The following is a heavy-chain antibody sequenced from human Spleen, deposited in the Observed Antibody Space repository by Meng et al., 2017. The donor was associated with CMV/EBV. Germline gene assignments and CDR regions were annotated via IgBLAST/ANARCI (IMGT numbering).Heavy chain of an antibody. CDR1: EVSFRGYD. Sequence: GGSLRLSCVDSEVSFRGYDMNWVRQAPGKGLEWVAVISGPGDSTYYADSVKGRFTISRDNSKNTRCLRMESRGGGETGIYYCAQNTIVVIPLARSYGMDVWGQGTTVTVSS. J-gene: IGHJ6*02. CDR2: ISGPGDST. D-gene: IGHD2-15*01. V-gene: IGHV3-23*01. CDR3: AQNTIVVIPLARSYGMDV.